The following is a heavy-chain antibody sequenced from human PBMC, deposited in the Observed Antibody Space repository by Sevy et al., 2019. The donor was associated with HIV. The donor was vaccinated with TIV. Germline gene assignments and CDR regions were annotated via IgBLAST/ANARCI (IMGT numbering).Heavy chain of an antibody. CDR2: ISYDGSNK. Sequence: RGSLRLSCAASGFTFSSYAMHWVRQAPGKGLEWVAVISYDGSNKYYADSVKGRFTISRDNSKNTLYLQMNSLRAEDTAVYYCARVTRYCSSTSCYHYYYYGMDVWGQGTTVTVSS. J-gene: IGHJ6*02. CDR3: ARVTRYCSSTSCYHYYYYGMDV. CDR1: GFTFSSYA. D-gene: IGHD2-2*01. V-gene: IGHV3-30-3*01.